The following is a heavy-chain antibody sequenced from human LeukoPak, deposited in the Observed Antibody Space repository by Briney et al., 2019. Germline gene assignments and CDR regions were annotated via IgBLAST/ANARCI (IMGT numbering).Heavy chain of an antibody. CDR1: GYTFTSYG. V-gene: IGHV1-18*01. J-gene: IGHJ6*03. D-gene: IGHD3-9*01. CDR2: ISAYNGNT. CDR3: ARGGYDILTGLYYYYMDV. Sequence: GASVKVSCRDSGYTFTSYGISWVRQAPGQGLEWMGWISAYNGNTDYAQKLQGRVTMTTDTSTSTAYMELRSLRSDDTAVYYCARGGYDILTGLYYYYMDVWGKGTTVTVSS.